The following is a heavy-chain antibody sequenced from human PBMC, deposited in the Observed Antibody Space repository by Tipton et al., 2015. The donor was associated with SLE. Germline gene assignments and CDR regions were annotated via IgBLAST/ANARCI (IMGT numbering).Heavy chain of an antibody. CDR1: GVSISSGSYY. CDR2: VYNTGSP. Sequence: TLSLTCTVSGVSISSGSYYWNWIRQSAGKGLEWIGRVYNTGSPFYNPSLRSRVAISVDTSKNQFSLKLTTVTAADAAVYYCARTLDTLDIWGQGIMVSVSS. V-gene: IGHV4-61*02. CDR3: ARTLDTLDI. J-gene: IGHJ3*02.